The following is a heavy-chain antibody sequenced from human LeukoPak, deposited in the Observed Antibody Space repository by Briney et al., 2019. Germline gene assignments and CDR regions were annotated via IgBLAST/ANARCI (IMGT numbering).Heavy chain of an antibody. Sequence: SETLSLTCAVSGVSISSSEWWIWVRQPPGQGLEWIGEIHRAGRTRYNPSLKSRVTMSMDYSKNQFSLNVSSVTAADTAIYYCGKTDIYFNPIDYWGPGSLVTVSS. CDR1: GVSISSSEW. V-gene: IGHV4-4*02. CDR3: GKTDIYFNPIDY. CDR2: IHRAGRT. D-gene: IGHD3-9*01. J-gene: IGHJ4*02.